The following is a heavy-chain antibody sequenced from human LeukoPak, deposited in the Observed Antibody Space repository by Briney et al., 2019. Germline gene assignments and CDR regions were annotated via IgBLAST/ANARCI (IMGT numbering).Heavy chain of an antibody. CDR1: GGSLSSYY. CDR2: IYTRGST. Sequence: PSETLSLTCTVSGGSLSSYYWSCIPQPAAKGLEWIGRIYTRGSTNYNPSLKSRVTMSVDTSKNQFSLKLSSVTAADTAVYYCARDHPHYYYYYMDVWGKGTTVTVSS. V-gene: IGHV4-4*07. CDR3: ARDHPHYYYYYMDV. J-gene: IGHJ6*03.